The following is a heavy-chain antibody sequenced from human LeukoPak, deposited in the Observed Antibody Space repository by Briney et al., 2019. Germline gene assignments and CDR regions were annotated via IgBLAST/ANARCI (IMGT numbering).Heavy chain of an antibody. J-gene: IGHJ3*01. V-gene: IGHV3-33*03. Sequence: GGSLRLSCATSGFAFSIYGMNWVRQAPGKGLEWVAIIWNDGSDQYYSDSVEGRFNISRDNSKNTLYLQMNSLRAEDTAVYYCAKDRYCTSATCQGFDVWGQGTMVSVSS. D-gene: IGHD2-2*01. CDR3: AKDRYCTSATCQGFDV. CDR1: GFAFSIYG. CDR2: IWNDGSDQ.